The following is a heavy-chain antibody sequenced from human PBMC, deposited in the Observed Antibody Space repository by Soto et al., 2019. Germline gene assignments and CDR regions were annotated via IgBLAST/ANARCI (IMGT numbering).Heavy chain of an antibody. J-gene: IGHJ4*03. CDR1: GGTFSSYE. CDR3: AREQQLGPYYFDS. V-gene: IGHV1-69*01. D-gene: IGHD6-13*01. Sequence: QVQLVQSGAEVKKPGSSVKVSCKASGGTFSSYEITWVRQAPGQGLQWMGGIIPMFGTAKYGHNFQGRVTITADESTRTAYMELSSLRPDDTAVYYCAREQQLGPYYFDSWGQGTTVTVSS. CDR2: IIPMFGTA.